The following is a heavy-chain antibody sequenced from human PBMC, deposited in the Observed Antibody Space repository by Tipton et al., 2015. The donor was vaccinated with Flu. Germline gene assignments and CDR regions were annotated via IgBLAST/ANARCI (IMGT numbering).Heavy chain of an antibody. V-gene: IGHV3-30-3*01. CDR3: ARDGGIFGAVAGSWFDP. CDR1: GFTFSSYA. J-gene: IGHJ5*02. CDR2: ISYDGSNK. Sequence: SLRLSCAASGFTFSSYAMHWVRQAPGKGLEWVAVISYDGSNKYYADSVKGRFTISRDNSKDTLYLQMNSLRAEETAVYYCARDGGIFGAVAGSWFDPWGHGTLVTVSS. D-gene: IGHD6-19*01.